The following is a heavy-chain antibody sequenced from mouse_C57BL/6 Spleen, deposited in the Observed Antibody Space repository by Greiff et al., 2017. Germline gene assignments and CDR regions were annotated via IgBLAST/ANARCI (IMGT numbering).Heavy chain of an antibody. Sequence: EVQLQQSGAELVRPGASVKLSCTASGFNIKDYYMHWVKQRPEQGLEWIGRIDPEDGDTEYAPKFQGKATMTADTSSNTAYLQLSSLTSEDTAVYYCTMIYYDSNGGFDYWGQGTTLTVSS. CDR2: IDPEDGDT. D-gene: IGHD2-4*01. V-gene: IGHV14-1*01. J-gene: IGHJ2*01. CDR3: TMIYYDSNGGFDY. CDR1: GFNIKDYY.